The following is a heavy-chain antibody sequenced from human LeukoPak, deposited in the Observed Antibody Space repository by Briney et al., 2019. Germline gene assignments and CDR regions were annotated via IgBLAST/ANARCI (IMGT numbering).Heavy chain of an antibody. CDR2: SNPNSGGT. CDR3: ARARRLMQTFDV. CDR1: GYTVTDYY. V-gene: IGHV1-2*02. D-gene: IGHD6-19*01. Sequence: ASEKVSCKASGYTVTDYYMHWVRQAPGQGLEWMGWSNPNSGGTNYAQKFLGRVSMTRDESVNTAYMELSGLTSADTAVFYCARARRLMQTFDVWGQGTMVTVSS. J-gene: IGHJ3*01.